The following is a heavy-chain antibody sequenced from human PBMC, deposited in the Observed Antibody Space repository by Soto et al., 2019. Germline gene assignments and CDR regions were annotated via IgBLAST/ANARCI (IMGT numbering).Heavy chain of an antibody. CDR1: GTSISSYC. V-gene: IGHV4-59*01. Sequence: PSETLCLTCSVSGTSISSYCWTWIRQPPGGGLEWIGYMHHAQGTNDNPSPRGRVDMSIATSTDHFSMTLCFLTATDTAVYTCACLPFGGDFNCLDPWVHGTLVTVSS. J-gene: IGHJ5*02. CDR2: MHHAQGT. CDR3: ACLPFGGDFNCLDP. D-gene: IGHD3-16*01.